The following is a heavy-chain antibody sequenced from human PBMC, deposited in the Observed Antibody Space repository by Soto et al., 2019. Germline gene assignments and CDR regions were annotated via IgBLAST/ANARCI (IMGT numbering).Heavy chain of an antibody. D-gene: IGHD2-2*02. V-gene: IGHV3-64*01. Sequence: GGSLRLSCVVSGFTFSSYAMHWVRQAPGKGLEYVSAISSNGGSTYYANSVKGRFIISRDDSTSIAYLQMNSLKTEDTAVYYCTSSYCISTICYIGKFDCWGQGTLVTVSS. J-gene: IGHJ4*02. CDR3: TSSYCISTICYIGKFDC. CDR2: ISSNGGST. CDR1: GFTFSSYA.